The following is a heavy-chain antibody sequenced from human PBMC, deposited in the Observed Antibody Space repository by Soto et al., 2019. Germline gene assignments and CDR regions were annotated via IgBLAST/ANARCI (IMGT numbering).Heavy chain of an antibody. CDR1: GGSFSGHY. J-gene: IGHJ1*01. Sequence: SETLSLTCAVYGGSFSGHYCSWIGQPPGKGLEWIGEISHSGSTNYNPPLKSRVTISLDTPKNQFSLKLTSVTAADTAMYYCARDSDYYDTSGFQHWGQGTPVTVS. CDR2: ISHSGST. V-gene: IGHV4-34*01. D-gene: IGHD3-22*01. CDR3: ARDSDYYDTSGFQH.